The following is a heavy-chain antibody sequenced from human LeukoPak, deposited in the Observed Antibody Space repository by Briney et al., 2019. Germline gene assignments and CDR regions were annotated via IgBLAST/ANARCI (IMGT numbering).Heavy chain of an antibody. J-gene: IGHJ5*02. V-gene: IGHV1-24*01. D-gene: IGHD1-26*01. CDR2: VDPEDGET. CDR3: ATSGKWALLGRGWFDP. CDR1: GYTLTELS. Sequence: ASVKGSCKVSGYTLTELSMQWVRQAPGEGVEWKGGVDPEDGETIYAQKFQGRVTMTEDTSTDTAYMELSNLRSEDTAVYYCATSGKWALLGRGWFDPWGQGTLVTVSS.